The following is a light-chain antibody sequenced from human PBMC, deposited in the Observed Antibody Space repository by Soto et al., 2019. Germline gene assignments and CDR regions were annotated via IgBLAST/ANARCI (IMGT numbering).Light chain of an antibody. CDR1: QGISSY. CDR2: AAS. CDR3: QQYYSYST. Sequence: AIRMTQSPSSLSASTGDRVTITCRASQGISSYLAWYQQKPGKAPKLLIYAASTLQSGVPARFSGSGSGTDFTLTSSCLQSEDFATYYCQQYYSYSTFGQGTKVEIK. J-gene: IGKJ1*01. V-gene: IGKV1-8*01.